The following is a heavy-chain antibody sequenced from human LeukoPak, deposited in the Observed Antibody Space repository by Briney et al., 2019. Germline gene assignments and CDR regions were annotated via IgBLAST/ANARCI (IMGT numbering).Heavy chain of an antibody. D-gene: IGHD2-21*02. J-gene: IGHJ4*02. Sequence: SETLSLTCTVSGGSISNSNYYWGWIRQPPGKGLEWIGNIYYSGSTYYNPSLRSRVTISVDTSKNQFSLKLSSVTAADTAVYYCARVPPLPYCGGDCYSGYFDYWGQGTLVTVSS. V-gene: IGHV4-39*01. CDR2: IYYSGST. CDR1: GGSISNSNYY. CDR3: ARVPPLPYCGGDCYSGYFDY.